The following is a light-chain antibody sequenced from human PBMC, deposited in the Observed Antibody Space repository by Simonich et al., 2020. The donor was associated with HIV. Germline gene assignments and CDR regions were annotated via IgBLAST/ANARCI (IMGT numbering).Light chain of an antibody. CDR1: QSVLYNFNNKNY. CDR2: GAS. CDR3: HQYYTIPLT. V-gene: IGKV4-1*01. J-gene: IGKJ4*01. Sequence: DIVMTQSPDSLAVSLGERATINCKSSQSVLYNFNNKNYLAWYQQKPRQPPKLLIYGASIRQSGVPDRFSGSGSGTDFTLPIDSLQAEDVAFYYCHQYYTIPLTFGGGTKVEIK.